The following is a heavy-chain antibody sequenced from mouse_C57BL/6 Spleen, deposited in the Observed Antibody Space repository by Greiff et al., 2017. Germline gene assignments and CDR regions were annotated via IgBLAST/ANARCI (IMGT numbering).Heavy chain of an antibody. CDR1: GFTFSNYW. V-gene: IGHV6-3*01. CDR3: TVGITTVVDPLYFDY. Sequence: EVKLVESGGGLVQPGGSMKLSCVASGFTFSNYWMNWVRQSPEKGLEWVAQIRLKSDNYATHYGESVKGRFTISRDDSKSSVYLQMNNLRAEDTEIYYCTVGITTVVDPLYFDYWGQGTTLTVSS. D-gene: IGHD1-1*01. J-gene: IGHJ2*01. CDR2: IRLKSDNYAT.